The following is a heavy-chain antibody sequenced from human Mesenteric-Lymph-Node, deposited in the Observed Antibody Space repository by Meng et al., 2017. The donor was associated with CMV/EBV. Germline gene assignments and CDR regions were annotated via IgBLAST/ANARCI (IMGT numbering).Heavy chain of an antibody. CDR3: AHPSVGGMIFDY. J-gene: IGHJ4*02. V-gene: IGHV1-2*02. D-gene: IGHD6-19*01. CDR2: INANSGST. CDR1: GGTFSSYT. Sequence: ASVKVSCKASGGTFSSYTISWVRQAPGQGLEWMGWINANSGSTDYAQKFQGRVIMTRDTSISTAYMELSRLTSDDAAVYYCAHPSVGGMIFDYWGQGTPVTVSS.